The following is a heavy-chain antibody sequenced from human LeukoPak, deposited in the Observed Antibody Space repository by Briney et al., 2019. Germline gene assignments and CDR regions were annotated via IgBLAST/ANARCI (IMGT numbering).Heavy chain of an antibody. CDR1: GYSISSGYY. D-gene: IGHD4-11*01. Sequence: SETLSLTCTVSGYSISSGYYWGWIRQPPGKGLEWIGSIYYSGSTYYNPSLKSRVTISVDTSKNQFSLKLSSVTAADTAVYYCARDGPTVTSVNFDYWGQGTLVTVSS. V-gene: IGHV4-38-2*02. CDR2: IYYSGST. J-gene: IGHJ4*02. CDR3: ARDGPTVTSVNFDY.